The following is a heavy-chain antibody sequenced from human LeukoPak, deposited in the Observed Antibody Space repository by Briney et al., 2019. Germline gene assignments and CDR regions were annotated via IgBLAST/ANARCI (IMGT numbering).Heavy chain of an antibody. CDR1: GGSFSGYY. CDR2: INHSGST. V-gene: IGHV4-34*01. J-gene: IGHJ6*02. CDR3: ARGRTGQGGWPYYYYYYGMDV. D-gene: IGHD6-19*01. Sequence: SETLSLTCAVYGGSFSGYYWSWIRQPPGKGLEWIGEINHSGSTNYNPSLKSRVTISVDTSKNRFSLKLSSVTAADTAVYYCARGRTGQGGWPYYYYYYGMDVWGQGTTVTVSS.